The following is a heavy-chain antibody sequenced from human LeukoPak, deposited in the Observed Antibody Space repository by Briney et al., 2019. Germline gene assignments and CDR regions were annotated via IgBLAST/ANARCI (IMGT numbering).Heavy chain of an antibody. CDR1: GFTFSSYA. CDR2: ISGSGGSI. D-gene: IGHD5-18*01. CDR3: ARGIQPFDY. V-gene: IGHV3-23*01. Sequence: PGRSLRLSCAASGFTFSSYAMSWVRQAPGKGLEWVSAISGSGGSIYYADSVKGRFTISRDNSKNTLYLQMNSLRAEDTAVYYCARGIQPFDYWGQGTLVTVSS. J-gene: IGHJ4*02.